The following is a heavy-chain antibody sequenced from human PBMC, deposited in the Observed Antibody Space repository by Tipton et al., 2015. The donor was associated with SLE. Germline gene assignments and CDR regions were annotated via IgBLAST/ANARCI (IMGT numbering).Heavy chain of an antibody. CDR1: GYTFTGYY. V-gene: IGHV1-2*02. D-gene: IGHD3-3*01. CDR2: INPNSGGT. J-gene: IGHJ3*02. CDR3: ARDTTIFGIRVLLQADGAFDI. Sequence: QSGAEVKKPGASVKVSCKASGYTFTGYYIHWVRQAPGQGLEWMGWINPNSGGTKFAQKFEDRVTMTRDTSISTVYMEVTRLRSDDTAVYYCARDTTIFGIRVLLQADGAFDIWGQGTMVTVSS.